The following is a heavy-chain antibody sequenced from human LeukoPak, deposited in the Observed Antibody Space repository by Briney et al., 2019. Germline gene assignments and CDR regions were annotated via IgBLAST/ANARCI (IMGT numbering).Heavy chain of an antibody. D-gene: IGHD1-1*01. CDR2: IKEDGSDN. CDR1: GFTFSIYW. V-gene: IGHV3-7*01. CDR3: VRQRYSDY. J-gene: IGHJ4*02. Sequence: PGGSLRLSCAASGFTFSIYWMTWVRQAPGKGLEWVANIKEDGSDNSYVESVKGRFTISRDNAKNSLYLQLNSLRAEDTAVYFCVRQRYSDYWGQGTLVTVSS.